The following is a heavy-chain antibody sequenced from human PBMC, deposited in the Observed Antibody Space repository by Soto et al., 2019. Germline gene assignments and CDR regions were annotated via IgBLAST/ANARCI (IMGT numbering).Heavy chain of an antibody. CDR2: ISHGGST. V-gene: IGHV4-4*03. CDR1: GGSINSSYW. D-gene: IGHD1-20*01. Sequence: QVQLQESGPGLVKPPETLSLTCVVSGGSINSSYWWNWVRQPPGKGLEWIGEISHGGSTNFNPSLKRRATISVDKSKNHLSLKLDSVTAPDTAVYYCAREVSGIQAFDYWGQGTLVTVSS. CDR3: AREVSGIQAFDY. J-gene: IGHJ4*02.